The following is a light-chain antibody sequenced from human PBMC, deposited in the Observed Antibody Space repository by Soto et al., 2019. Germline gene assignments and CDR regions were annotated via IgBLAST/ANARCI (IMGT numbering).Light chain of an antibody. CDR1: QSLLHSSSRYY. Sequence: DIVMTQSPLSLPVTPGEPASISCRSSQSLLHSSSRYYLDWYLQKPGQSPQLLIYLGSHRASGVPDRFSGSGSGTDFTLTISRVEAEDVGIYYCIQALQTPFTFGGGTRVEIK. CDR3: IQALQTPFT. J-gene: IGKJ4*01. CDR2: LGS. V-gene: IGKV2-28*01.